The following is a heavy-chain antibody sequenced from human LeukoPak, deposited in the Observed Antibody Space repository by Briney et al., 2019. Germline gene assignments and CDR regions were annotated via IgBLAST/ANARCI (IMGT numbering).Heavy chain of an antibody. CDR2: IKQDGSER. CDR1: GFTFSNYW. Sequence: GGSLRLPCAASGFTFSNYWMSWVRQAPGKGLEWVANIKQDGSERYYVDSVKGRFSISRDNAKKSLYLQMNSLRAEDSAVYYCARERGYSSSWYGGLEHWGQGTLVTVSS. V-gene: IGHV3-7*01. D-gene: IGHD6-13*01. CDR3: ARERGYSSSWYGGLEH. J-gene: IGHJ4*02.